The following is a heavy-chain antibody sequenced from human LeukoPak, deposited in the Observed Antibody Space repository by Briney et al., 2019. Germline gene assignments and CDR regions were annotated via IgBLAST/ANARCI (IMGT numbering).Heavy chain of an antibody. V-gene: IGHV3-7*01. Sequence: PGGSLRRSCAASGFTFSSHWMGWVRQAPGKGLEWVANIKEDGSAEHYVDSVRGRFTISRDNAKNSLYLQMNSLRAEDTAVYYCARDAGYYVHDLWGQGTLVTVSS. D-gene: IGHD3-10*02. J-gene: IGHJ5*02. CDR3: ARDAGYYVHDL. CDR1: GFTFSSHW. CDR2: IKEDGSAE.